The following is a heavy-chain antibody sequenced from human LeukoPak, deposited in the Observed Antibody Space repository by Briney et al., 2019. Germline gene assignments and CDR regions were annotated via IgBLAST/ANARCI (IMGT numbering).Heavy chain of an antibody. V-gene: IGHV3-48*01. CDR1: GFTFSTSS. CDR3: ARDVGFVVVPAVFDS. J-gene: IGHJ4*02. CDR2: INSASATF. Sequence: PGGSLRLSCVASGFTFSTSSMNWVRQAPGKGLEWISYINSASATFYYADSVKGRFTISRDNAKNLLFLQMNNLRAEDSAMYYCARDVGFVVVPAVFDSWGQGTLVTVSS. D-gene: IGHD2-2*01.